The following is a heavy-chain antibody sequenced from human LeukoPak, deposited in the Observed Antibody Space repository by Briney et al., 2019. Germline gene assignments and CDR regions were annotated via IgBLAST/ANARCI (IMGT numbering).Heavy chain of an antibody. V-gene: IGHV3-48*03. Sequence: PGGSLRLSCAASGFTFSSYEMNWVRQAPGKGLEWVSYISSSGSTIYYADSVKGRFTISRDNAKNSLYLQMNSLRAEDTAVYYCAITGTTDYYYGMDVWGRGTTVTVSS. J-gene: IGHJ6*02. CDR2: ISSSGSTI. CDR1: GFTFSSYE. D-gene: IGHD1-7*01. CDR3: AITGTTDYYYGMDV.